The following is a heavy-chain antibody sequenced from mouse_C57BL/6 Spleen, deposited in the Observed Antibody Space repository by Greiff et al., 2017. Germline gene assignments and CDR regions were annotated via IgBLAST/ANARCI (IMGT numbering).Heavy chain of an antibody. CDR2: ISSGSSTI. V-gene: IGHV5-17*01. J-gene: IGHJ4*01. Sequence: EVQLVESGGGLVKPGGSLKLSCAASGFTFSDYGMRWVRQAPEKGLEWVAYISSGSSTIYYADTVKGRFTISRDNAKNTLFLQMTSLRSEDTAMYYCARDYYRGAMDYWGQGTSVTVSS. D-gene: IGHD2-12*01. CDR3: ARDYYRGAMDY. CDR1: GFTFSDYG.